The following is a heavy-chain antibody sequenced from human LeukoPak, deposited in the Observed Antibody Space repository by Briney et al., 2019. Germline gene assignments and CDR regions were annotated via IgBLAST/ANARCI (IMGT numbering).Heavy chain of an antibody. Sequence: SETLSLTCSVSGGSISSYFWSWIRQPPGKGLEWIGYVNDNGRTNYNPSLKSRVTISVDTSKNQFSLKRNSVTTADTAVYYCARDNYYGSGSPRYYYYYMDVWGKGTTVTVSS. D-gene: IGHD3-10*01. J-gene: IGHJ6*03. CDR3: ARDNYYGSGSPRYYYYYMDV. V-gene: IGHV4-59*01. CDR2: VNDNGRT. CDR1: GGSISSYF.